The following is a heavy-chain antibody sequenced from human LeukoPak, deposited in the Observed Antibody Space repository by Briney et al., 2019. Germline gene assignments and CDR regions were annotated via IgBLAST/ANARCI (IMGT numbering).Heavy chain of an antibody. CDR1: GGSFSGYY. J-gene: IGHJ5*02. CDR3: ARHGSYYFWFDP. Sequence: SETLSLTCGVYGGSFSGYYWSWIRQPPGKGLEWIGEINHRGSTNYNPSLKSRVTISVDTSKNQFSLKLNSVTAADTAVYYCARHGSYYFWFDPWGQGTLVTVSS. CDR2: INHRGST. D-gene: IGHD1-26*01. V-gene: IGHV4-34*01.